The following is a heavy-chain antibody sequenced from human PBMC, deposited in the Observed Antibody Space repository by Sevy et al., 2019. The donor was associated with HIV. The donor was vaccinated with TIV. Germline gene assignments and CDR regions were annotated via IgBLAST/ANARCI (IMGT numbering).Heavy chain of an antibody. J-gene: IGHJ4*02. D-gene: IGHD6-13*01. Sequence: GGSLRLSCTASGFTFGDYCMSWVRQAPGKGLEWVAFLKSDVYGGTVDHAASVRGRFVISREHSKTIAYLQMNDLKTEDIGVYYCTRWKAAQSIFDYWGQGALVTVSS. CDR2: LKSDVYGGTV. V-gene: IGHV3-49*04. CDR3: TRWKAAQSIFDY. CDR1: GFTFGDYC.